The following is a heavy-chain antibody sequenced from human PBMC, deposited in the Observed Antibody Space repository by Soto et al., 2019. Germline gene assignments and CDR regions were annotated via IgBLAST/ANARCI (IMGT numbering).Heavy chain of an antibody. Sequence: QVQLVESGGGVVQPGRSLRLSCAASGFTFSSYGMHWVRQAPGKGLEWVAVIWYDGSNKYYADSVKGRFTISRDNSKNTLYLQMNSLRAEDTAVYYCARLEMATIIPDSWGQGTLVTVSS. J-gene: IGHJ4*02. CDR2: IWYDGSNK. D-gene: IGHD5-12*01. CDR1: GFTFSSYG. V-gene: IGHV3-33*01. CDR3: ARLEMATIIPDS.